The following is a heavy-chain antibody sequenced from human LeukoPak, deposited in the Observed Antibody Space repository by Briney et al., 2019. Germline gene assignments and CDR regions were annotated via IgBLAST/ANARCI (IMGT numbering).Heavy chain of an antibody. Sequence: GGSLRLSCAASGFTVSSNYMSWVRQAPGKGLEWVSIIYSGGSTYYADSVKGRFTISRDNAKNSLYLQMNSLRAEDTALYYCARLHYDSSGYYLLDYWGQGTLVTVSS. D-gene: IGHD3-22*01. CDR1: GFTVSSNY. J-gene: IGHJ4*02. CDR3: ARLHYDSSGYYLLDY. CDR2: IYSGGST. V-gene: IGHV3-53*01.